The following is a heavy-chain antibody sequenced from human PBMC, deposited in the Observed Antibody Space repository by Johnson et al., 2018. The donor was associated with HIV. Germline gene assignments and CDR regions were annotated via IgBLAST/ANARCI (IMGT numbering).Heavy chain of an antibody. CDR1: GFTFSTYD. D-gene: IGHD3-16*02. CDR3: ARGGLGYQNFHDPFDV. J-gene: IGHJ3*01. CDR2: ISYDGSNK. Sequence: QVQLVESGGGVVQPGRSLRLSCAASGFTFSTYDMHWVRQAPGKGLEWVAVISYDGSNKYYADSVKGRFRITRDNAKKSLYLQMDSLRPEDTALYYCARGGLGYQNFHDPFDVWGQGTMVTVSS. V-gene: IGHV3-30*03.